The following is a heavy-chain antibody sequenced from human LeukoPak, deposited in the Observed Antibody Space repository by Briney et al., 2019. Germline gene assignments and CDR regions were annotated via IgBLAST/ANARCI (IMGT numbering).Heavy chain of an antibody. CDR2: MNPNSGEK. CDR3: ARGPNNQVVRGVIGYYYMDV. V-gene: IGHV1-8*01. Sequence: ASVKVSCKASGYTFTSYDINWVRQATGQGLEWMGWMNPNSGEKGHAQKFQGRVTITRETSINTAYMELGSLRSEDTAVYYCARGPNNQVVRGVIGYYYMDVWGKGTTVTVSS. CDR1: GYTFTSYD. D-gene: IGHD3-10*01. J-gene: IGHJ6*03.